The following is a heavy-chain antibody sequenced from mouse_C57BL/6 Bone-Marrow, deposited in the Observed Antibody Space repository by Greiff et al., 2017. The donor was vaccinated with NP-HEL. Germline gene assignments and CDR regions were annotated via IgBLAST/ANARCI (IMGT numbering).Heavy chain of an antibody. D-gene: IGHD1-1*01. CDR1: GYTFTSYW. J-gene: IGHJ3*01. Sequence: VQLQQPGAELVKPGASVKLSCKASGYTFTSYWMHWVKQRPGRGLEWIGRIDPNSGGTKYNVKFKSKATLTVDKPSSTAYMQLSSLTSEDSAVYYCASPYYYGSSYPWFAYWGQGTLVTVSA. CDR3: ASPYYYGSSYPWFAY. CDR2: IDPNSGGT. V-gene: IGHV1-72*01.